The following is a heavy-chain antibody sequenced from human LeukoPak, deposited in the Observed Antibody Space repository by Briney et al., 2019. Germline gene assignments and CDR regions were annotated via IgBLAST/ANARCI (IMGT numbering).Heavy chain of an antibody. CDR3: ARGRTAMVRGAFDI. V-gene: IGHV4-34*01. CDR1: GGSFSGYY. D-gene: IGHD5-18*01. Sequence: ASETLSLTCAVYGGSFSGYYLSWIRQPPGKGLEWIGEITHSAGTTYNPSLTSPVTISVATSKNQFSLKLSSVTAAATAVYYCARGRTAMVRGAFDIWGQGTMVTVSS. J-gene: IGHJ3*02. CDR2: ITHSAGT.